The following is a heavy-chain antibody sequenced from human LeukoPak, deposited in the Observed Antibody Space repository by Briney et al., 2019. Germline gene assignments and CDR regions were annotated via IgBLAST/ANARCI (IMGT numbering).Heavy chain of an antibody. CDR3: ARTEGFNWFDP. J-gene: IGHJ5*02. Sequence: GGSLRLSCAASGFTFSSYSMTWVRQAPGKGLEWVSSISSSSSYIYYADSVKGRFTISRDNAKNSLYLQMNSLRAEDTAVYYCARTEGFNWFDPWGQGTLVTVSS. V-gene: IGHV3-21*01. CDR1: GFTFSSYS. CDR2: ISSSSSYI.